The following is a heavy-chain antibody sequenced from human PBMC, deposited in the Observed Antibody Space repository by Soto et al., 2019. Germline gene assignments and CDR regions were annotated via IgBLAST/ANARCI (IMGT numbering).Heavy chain of an antibody. D-gene: IGHD2-15*01. CDR1: GYTFTGYY. CDR3: ARGSCSGGSCYSSYWFDP. CDR2: INPNSGGT. V-gene: IGHV1-2*04. J-gene: IGHJ5*02. Sequence: GASVKVSCKASGYTFTGYYMHWVRQAPGQGLEWMGWINPNSGGTNYAQKFQGWVTMTRDTSISTAYMELSRLRSDDTAVYYCARGSCSGGSCYSSYWFDPWGQGTLVTVSS.